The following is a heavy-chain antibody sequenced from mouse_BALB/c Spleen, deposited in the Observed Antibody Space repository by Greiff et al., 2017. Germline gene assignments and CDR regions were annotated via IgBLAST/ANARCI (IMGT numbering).Heavy chain of an antibody. CDR2: INPSNGRT. CDR3: ARPVVARGYAMDY. J-gene: IGHJ4*01. CDR1: GYTFTSYW. Sequence: QVQLQQPGAELVKTGASVKLSCKASGYTFTSYWMHWVKQRPGQGLEWIGEINPSNGRTNYNEKFKSKATLTVDKSSSTAYIQLSSLTSEDSAVYYCARPVVARGYAMDYWGQGTSVTVSS. D-gene: IGHD1-1*01. V-gene: IGHV1S81*02.